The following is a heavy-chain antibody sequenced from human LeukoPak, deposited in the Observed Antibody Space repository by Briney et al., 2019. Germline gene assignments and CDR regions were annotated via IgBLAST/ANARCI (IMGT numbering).Heavy chain of an antibody. J-gene: IGHJ4*02. Sequence: GGPLEFSCAASGFTAIRNTLSWFAQAPGKGLKGSSVIYSGGSTYYADSVKGRFTISRDNSKNTLYLQMNSLRAEDTAVYYCARVGLSSGYPFDYWGQGTLVTVSS. V-gene: IGHV3-66*02. D-gene: IGHD3-22*01. CDR1: GFTAIRNT. CDR2: IYSGGST. CDR3: ARVGLSSGYPFDY.